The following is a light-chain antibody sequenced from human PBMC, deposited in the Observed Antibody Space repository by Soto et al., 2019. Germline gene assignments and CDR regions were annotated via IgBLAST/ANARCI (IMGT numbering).Light chain of an antibody. Sequence: QSVLTQPASVSGSPGQSITMSCTGTTSDVGSYSLLSWYQQHPGKAPKLMIYEDSKRPSGVSNRFSGSKSGNTASLTISVLQAEDEADYYCYAYAGSSIYVFGTGNKVNVL. CDR3: YAYAGSSIYV. CDR2: EDS. J-gene: IGLJ1*01. CDR1: TSDVGSYSL. V-gene: IGLV2-23*01.